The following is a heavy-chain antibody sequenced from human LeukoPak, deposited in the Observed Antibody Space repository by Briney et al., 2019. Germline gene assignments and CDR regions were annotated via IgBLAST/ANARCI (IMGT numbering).Heavy chain of an antibody. D-gene: IGHD6-19*01. V-gene: IGHV3-48*03. Sequence: GGSLRLSCAASGFTFSSYEMNWVRQAPEKGLEWVSYISSSGSTIYYADSVKGRFTISRDNAKNSLYLQMNSLRAEDTAVYYCARVIAVADYWGQGTLVTVSS. CDR2: ISSSGSTI. J-gene: IGHJ4*02. CDR1: GFTFSSYE. CDR3: ARVIAVADY.